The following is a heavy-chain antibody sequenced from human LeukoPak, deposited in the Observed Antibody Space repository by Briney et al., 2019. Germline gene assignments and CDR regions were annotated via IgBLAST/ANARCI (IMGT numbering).Heavy chain of an antibody. Sequence: ASVKVSCKASGYTFTSYYMHWVRQAPGQGLEWMGIINPSGGSTSYAQKFQGRVTMTRDTSTSTVYMELSSLRSEDTAVYYCARTEVLRYFDWFSGAFDIWGQGTMVTVSS. CDR3: ARTEVLRYFDWFSGAFDI. CDR1: GYTFTSYY. D-gene: IGHD3-9*01. J-gene: IGHJ3*02. CDR2: INPSGGST. V-gene: IGHV1-46*01.